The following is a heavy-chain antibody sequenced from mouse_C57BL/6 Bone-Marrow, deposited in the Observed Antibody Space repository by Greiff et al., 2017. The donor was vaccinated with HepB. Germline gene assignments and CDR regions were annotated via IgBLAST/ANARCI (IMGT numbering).Heavy chain of an antibody. CDR2: IGNLAYSI. J-gene: IGHJ1*03. CDR1: GFTFSDYG. D-gene: IGHD1-1*01. Sequence: EVKLMESGGGLVQPGGSLKLSCAASGFTFSDYGMAWVRQAPRKGPEWVAFIGNLAYSIYYADTVTGRFTISRENAKNTLYLEMSSLRSEDTAMYYCARKGDYYGSSYWYFDVWGTGTTVTVSS. CDR3: ARKGDYYGSSYWYFDV. V-gene: IGHV5-15*01.